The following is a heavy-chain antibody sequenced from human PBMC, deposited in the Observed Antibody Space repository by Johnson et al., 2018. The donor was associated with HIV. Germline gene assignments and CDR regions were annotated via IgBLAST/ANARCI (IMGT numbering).Heavy chain of an antibody. D-gene: IGHD2-21*01. CDR1: GFTFSTYG. CDR3: ARTCSGTYPYSDAFDI. J-gene: IGHJ3*02. CDR2: IWYDGSNK. V-gene: IGHV3-33*01. Sequence: QVQVVESGGGLVQPGGSLRLSCVASGFTFSTYGMHWVRQAPGKGLEWVAVIWYDGSNKYYADSVKGRLTISRDNSKNTLYLQINTLRDGDTAVYYCARTCSGTYPYSDAFDIWGQGTMVTVSS.